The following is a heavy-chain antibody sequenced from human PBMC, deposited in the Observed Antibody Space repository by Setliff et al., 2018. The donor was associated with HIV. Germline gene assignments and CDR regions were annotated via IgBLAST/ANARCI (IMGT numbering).Heavy chain of an antibody. J-gene: IGHJ4*02. D-gene: IGHD5-12*01. Sequence: KTSETLSLTCTVSGGSIRSFFWSWIRQPPGKGLEWIGHIYTSGSTNYNPSLKSRVTMSVDTSKNQFSLNLSSVTAADTAVYYCALDPGYRRDYWGQGTLVTVSS. CDR3: ALDPGYRRDY. CDR1: GGSIRSFF. CDR2: IYTSGST. V-gene: IGHV4-4*08.